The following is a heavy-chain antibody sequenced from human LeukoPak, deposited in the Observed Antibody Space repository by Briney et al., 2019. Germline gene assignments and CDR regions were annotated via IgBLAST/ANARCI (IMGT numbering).Heavy chain of an antibody. CDR3: ARGKEPVAGSLSHFDY. D-gene: IGHD6-19*01. Sequence: GGSLRLSCAASGFTVSSNYMNWVRQAPGKGLEWVSSISSRSSYIDYADSLKGRFTISRDNAKNSLYLQMNSLRAEDAAVYYCARGKEPVAGSLSHFDYWGQGTLVTVSS. J-gene: IGHJ4*02. CDR2: ISSRSSYI. CDR1: GFTVSSNY. V-gene: IGHV3-21*01.